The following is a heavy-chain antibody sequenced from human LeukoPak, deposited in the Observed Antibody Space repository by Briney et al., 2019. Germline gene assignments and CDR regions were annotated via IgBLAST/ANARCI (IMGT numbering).Heavy chain of an antibody. CDR3: ARGPRRDRYCSSTSCLTPADY. D-gene: IGHD2-2*01. CDR1: VYTFTGYY. CDR2: INPNSGCT. Sequence: ASVTVSCKSSVYTFTGYYMHWLRPPPARGLAWMGWINPNSGCTNYAQKFQGWVTMTRDTSISTPYMELSRLRSDDTAVYYCARGPRRDRYCSSTSCLTPADYWGQGTLVTVSS. J-gene: IGHJ4*02. V-gene: IGHV1-2*04.